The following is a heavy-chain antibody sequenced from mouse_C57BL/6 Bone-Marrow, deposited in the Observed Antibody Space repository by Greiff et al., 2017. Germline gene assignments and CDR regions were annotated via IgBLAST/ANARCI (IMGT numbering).Heavy chain of an antibody. CDR3: ARRGYYGSSYGGAWFAY. CDR1: GYTFTSYG. J-gene: IGHJ3*01. CDR2: IYPRSGNT. V-gene: IGHV1-81*01. Sequence: QVQLQQSGAELARPGASVNLSCKASGYTFTSYGISWVKQRTGQGLEWIGEIYPRSGNTYYNEKFKGKATLTADKSSSTAYMELRSLTSEDSAVYFCARRGYYGSSYGGAWFAYWGQGTLVTVSA. D-gene: IGHD1-1*01.